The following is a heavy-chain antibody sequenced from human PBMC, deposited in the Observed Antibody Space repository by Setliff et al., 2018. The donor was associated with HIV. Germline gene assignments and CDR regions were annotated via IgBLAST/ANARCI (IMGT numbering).Heavy chain of an antibody. Sequence: SETLSLTCAVSGGSISSSNWWSWVRQPPGKGLEWIGEIYHGGNTYHNPSLKSRVTISVDTSKNQFSLKLSSVTASDTAVYYCGGNGYYSIDYWGQGTLVTVSS. V-gene: IGHV4-4*02. CDR1: GGSISSSNW. D-gene: IGHD3-22*01. CDR3: GGNGYYSIDY. J-gene: IGHJ4*02. CDR2: IYHGGNT.